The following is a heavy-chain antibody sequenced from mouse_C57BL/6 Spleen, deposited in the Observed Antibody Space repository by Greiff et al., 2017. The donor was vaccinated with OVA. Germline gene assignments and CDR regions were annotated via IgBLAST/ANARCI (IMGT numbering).Heavy chain of an antibody. D-gene: IGHD1-1*01. V-gene: IGHV1-53*01. CDR3: SPLLGYGSSFQNYFDY. CDR1: GYTFTSYW. CDR2: INPSNGGT. Sequence: QVQLQQPGTELVKPGASVKLSCKASGYTFTSYWMHWVKQRPGQGLEWIGNINPSNGGTNYNEKFKSKATLTVDKSSSTAYMQLSSLTSEDSAVYYCSPLLGYGSSFQNYFDYWGQGTTLTVSS. J-gene: IGHJ2*01.